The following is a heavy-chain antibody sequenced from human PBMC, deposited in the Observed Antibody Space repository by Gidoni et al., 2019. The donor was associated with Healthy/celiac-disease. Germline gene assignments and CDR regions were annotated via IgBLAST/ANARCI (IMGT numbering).Heavy chain of an antibody. CDR3: ARDFGSVDVLGIEAFDI. CDR2: IYHSGST. V-gene: IGHV4-4*02. J-gene: IGHJ3*02. D-gene: IGHD3-10*01. CDR1: GGSISRRNW. Sequence: QVQLQESGPGLVKPSGTLSLTCAVSGGSISRRNWWSWVRQPPGKGLEWIGEIYHSGSTNYNPSLKSRVTISVDKSKNQFSLKLSSVTAADTAVYYCARDFGSVDVLGIEAFDIWGQGTMVTVSS.